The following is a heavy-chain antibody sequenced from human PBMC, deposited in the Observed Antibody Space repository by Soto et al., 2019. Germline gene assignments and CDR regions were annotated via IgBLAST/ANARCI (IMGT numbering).Heavy chain of an antibody. CDR2: ISSYNGNT. CDR3: ARDRPTSSIRARDYYYAMDV. Sequence: QVQLVQSGAEVKKPGASVKVSCTASGYTFISYGIRWVRQAPGQGLEWMGWISSYNGNTNYAQKLQGRVTITTDTSTTTSYTELRSLRSDDTALYYCARDRPTSSIRARDYYYAMDVWGQGTTVTGS. D-gene: IGHD6-6*01. CDR1: GYTFISYG. V-gene: IGHV1-18*01. J-gene: IGHJ6*02.